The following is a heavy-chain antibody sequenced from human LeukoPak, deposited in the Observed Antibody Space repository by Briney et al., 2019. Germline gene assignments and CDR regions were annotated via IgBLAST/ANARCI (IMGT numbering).Heavy chain of an antibody. J-gene: IGHJ4*02. CDR2: ISSSSSTI. Sequence: PGGSLRLSCAASGFTFSSYSMNWVRQAPGKGLEWVSYISSSSSTIYYADSVKGRFTISRDNAKNSLYLQMNSLRAEDTAVYYCARVAGIAPYWGQGTLVTVSS. CDR1: GFTFSSYS. V-gene: IGHV3-48*04. CDR3: ARVAGIAPY. D-gene: IGHD6-13*01.